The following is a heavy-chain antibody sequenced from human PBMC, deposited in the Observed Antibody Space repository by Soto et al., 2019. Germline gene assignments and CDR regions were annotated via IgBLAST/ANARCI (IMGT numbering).Heavy chain of an antibody. V-gene: IGHV4-38-2*02. CDR1: SSPINSRYY. D-gene: IGHD6-19*01. CDR3: ARNTSGRNFDP. Sequence: SETLCLTCTFSSSPINSRYYWGWIRQTPGKGLEWVASIYHSGSTHYNPSLKSRATISVDTSNNQFSLRLSSVTAADTAIYYCARNTSGRNFDPWGQGTLVTVSS. J-gene: IGHJ5*02. CDR2: IYHSGST.